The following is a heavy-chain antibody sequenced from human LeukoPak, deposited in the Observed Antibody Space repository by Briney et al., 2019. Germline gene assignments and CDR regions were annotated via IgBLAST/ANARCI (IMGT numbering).Heavy chain of an antibody. V-gene: IGHV1-69*05. Sequence: SVKVSCKASGGTFSTYAISWVRQAPGQGLEWMGGIIPISGTANYAQKLQGRVTMTTDTSTSTAYMELRSLRSDDTAVYYCARDYYDSSGPLDYWGQGTLVTVSS. CDR2: IIPISGTA. J-gene: IGHJ4*02. CDR3: ARDYYDSSGPLDY. D-gene: IGHD3-22*01. CDR1: GGTFSTYA.